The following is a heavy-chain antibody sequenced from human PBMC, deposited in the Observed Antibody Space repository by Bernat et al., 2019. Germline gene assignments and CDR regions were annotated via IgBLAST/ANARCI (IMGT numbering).Heavy chain of an antibody. CDR3: ATAAPPQ. CDR2: ITSKDDGGTT. Sequence: EVHLVESGGGLVKPGGSRRLSCAASGLTFSNAWMNWVRQAPGRGLEWVGRITSKDDGGTTDYAAPVKGRFTISRDDSKNTLYLHMDSLKTEDTAVYYWATAAPPQWGQGTLVTVSS. CDR1: GLTFSNAW. J-gene: IGHJ4*02. V-gene: IGHV3-15*07.